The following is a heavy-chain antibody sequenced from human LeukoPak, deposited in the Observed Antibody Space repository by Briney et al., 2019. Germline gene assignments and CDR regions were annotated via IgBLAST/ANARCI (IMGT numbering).Heavy chain of an antibody. CDR2: ISAYNGNT. J-gene: IGHJ4*02. V-gene: IGHV1-18*01. Sequence: ASGKVSCKASGYTFTSYGISWVRQAPGQGLEWMGWISAYNGNTNYAQKLQGRVTMTTDTSTSTAYMELRSLRSDDTAVYYCARDLGATSTEAYYFDYWGQGTLVTVSS. CDR3: ARDLGATSTEAYYFDY. D-gene: IGHD1-26*01. CDR1: GYTFTSYG.